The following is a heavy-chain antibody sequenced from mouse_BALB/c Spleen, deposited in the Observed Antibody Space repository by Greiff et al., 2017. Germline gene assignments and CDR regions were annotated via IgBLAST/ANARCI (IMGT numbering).Heavy chain of an antibody. J-gene: IGHJ3*01. V-gene: IGHV8-8*01. CDR3: ARRYGWLLPFAY. CDR1: GFSLSTSGMS. Sequence: QVTLKVSGPGILQPSQTLSLTCSFSGFSLSTSGMSVGWIRQPSGKGLEWLAHIWWNDDKYYNPALKSRLTISKDTSNNQVFLKIASVVTADTATYYCARRYGWLLPFAYWGQGTLVTVSA. CDR2: IWWNDDK. D-gene: IGHD2-3*01.